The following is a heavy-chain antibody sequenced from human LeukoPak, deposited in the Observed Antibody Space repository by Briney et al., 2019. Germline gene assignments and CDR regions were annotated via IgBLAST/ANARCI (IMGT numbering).Heavy chain of an antibody. CDR3: AGRNYYDSSGYYDD. CDR1: GGSISSNSYY. J-gene: IGHJ4*02. Sequence: SETLSLTCTVSGGSISSNSYYWGWIRQPPGKGLKWIGSIYYSGSTNYNPSLKSRVTISVDTSKNQFSLKLSSVTAADTAVYYCAGRNYYDSSGYYDDWGQGTLVTVSS. V-gene: IGHV4-39*07. D-gene: IGHD3-22*01. CDR2: IYYSGST.